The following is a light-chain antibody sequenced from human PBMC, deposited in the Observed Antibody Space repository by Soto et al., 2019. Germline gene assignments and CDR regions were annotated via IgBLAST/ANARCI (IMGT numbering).Light chain of an antibody. CDR3: SSYTTSITLV. J-gene: IGLJ3*02. Sequence: QSVLTQPASVSGSPGQSIAISCTGTSSDVGSDNYVSWYQHHTGRAPKLIIYDVHNRPSGVSNRFSGSKSVNTASLTITGLQAEDEAYYYCSSYTTSITLVFGGGTKLTVL. CDR1: SSDVGSDNY. V-gene: IGLV2-14*03. CDR2: DVH.